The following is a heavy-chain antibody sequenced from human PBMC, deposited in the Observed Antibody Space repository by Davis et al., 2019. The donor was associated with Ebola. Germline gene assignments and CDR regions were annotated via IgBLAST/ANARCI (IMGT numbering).Heavy chain of an antibody. V-gene: IGHV6-1*01. CDR3: ARDRDGLRQYQLPPRAFDI. Sequence: PSETLSLTCAISGDSVSSNSAAWNWIRQSPSRGLEWLGRTYYRSKWYNDYAVSVKSRITINPDTSKNQFSLQLNSVTPEDTAVYYCARDRDGLRQYQLPPRAFDIWGQGTMDTVSS. CDR1: GDSVSSNSAA. J-gene: IGHJ3*02. CDR2: TYYRSKWYN. D-gene: IGHD2-2*01.